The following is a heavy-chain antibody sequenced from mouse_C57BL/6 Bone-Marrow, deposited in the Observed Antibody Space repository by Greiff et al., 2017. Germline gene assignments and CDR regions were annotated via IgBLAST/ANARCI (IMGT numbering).Heavy chain of an antibody. V-gene: IGHV1-42*01. CDR2: INPSTGGT. Sequence: EVQLQQSGPELVKPGASVKISCKASGYSFTGYYMNWVKQSPEKSLEWIGEINPSTGGTTYNQKFKAKATLTVDKSSSTAYMQLKSLTSEDSAVYYCAGDGYYPWFAYWGQGTLVTVSA. CDR3: AGDGYYPWFAY. D-gene: IGHD2-3*01. J-gene: IGHJ3*01. CDR1: GYSFTGYY.